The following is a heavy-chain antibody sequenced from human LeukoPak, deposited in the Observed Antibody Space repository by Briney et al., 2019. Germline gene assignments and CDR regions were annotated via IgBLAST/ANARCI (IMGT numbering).Heavy chain of an antibody. Sequence: PSETLSLTCAVYGGSFSGYYWSWIRQPPGKGLEWIGEINHSGGTNYNPSLKSRVTISVDTSKNQFSLKLSSVTAADTAVYYCARGRHGDYWGQGTLVTVSS. J-gene: IGHJ4*02. CDR3: ARGRHGDY. V-gene: IGHV4-34*01. CDR1: GGSFSGYY. CDR2: INHSGGT.